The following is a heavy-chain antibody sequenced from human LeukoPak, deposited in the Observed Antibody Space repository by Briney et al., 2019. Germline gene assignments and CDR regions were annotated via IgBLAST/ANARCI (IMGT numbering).Heavy chain of an antibody. CDR1: GFTFSSYA. D-gene: IGHD3-22*01. V-gene: IGHV3-23*01. CDR2: IRGSGGST. J-gene: IGHJ4*02. Sequence: GGSVTLPCAASGFTFSSYAMSWVRQAPGKGLEWVSAIRGSGGSTHYADSAKGRFTISRNNSKNTLYMQMNSLRAEDKAVYYCAGLYDSDYWGQGTLVTVSS. CDR3: AGLYDSDY.